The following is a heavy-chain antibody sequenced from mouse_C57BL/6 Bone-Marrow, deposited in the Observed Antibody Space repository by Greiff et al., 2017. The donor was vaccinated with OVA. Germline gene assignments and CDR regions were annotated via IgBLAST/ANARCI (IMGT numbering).Heavy chain of an antibody. Sequence: EVKLMESGGGLVKPGGSLKLSCAASGFTFSSYAMSWVRQTPEKRLEWVATISDGGSYTYYPDNVKGRFTISRDNAKNNLYLQMSHLKSEDTAMCFRARESTIVATRYAMDYWGQGTSVTVSS. J-gene: IGHJ4*01. CDR3: ARESTIVATRYAMDY. CDR1: GFTFSSYA. CDR2: ISDGGSYT. D-gene: IGHD2-5*01. V-gene: IGHV5-4*01.